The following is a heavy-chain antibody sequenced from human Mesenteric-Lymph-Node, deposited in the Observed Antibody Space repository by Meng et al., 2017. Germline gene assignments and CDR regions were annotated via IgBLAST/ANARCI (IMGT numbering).Heavy chain of an antibody. V-gene: IGHV3-7*01. J-gene: IGHJ3*02. CDR2: IKQDGSDK. CDR3: ARMSRIAVAGTMGAFDI. Sequence: GESLKISCAASGFTFSNYFMTWGRQAPGKGLEWVAYIKQDGSDKYYVDSVKGRFTISRDNAKNSLYLQMNSLRAEDTAVYYCARMSRIAVAGTMGAFDIWGQGTMVTVSS. CDR1: GFTFSNYF. D-gene: IGHD6-19*01.